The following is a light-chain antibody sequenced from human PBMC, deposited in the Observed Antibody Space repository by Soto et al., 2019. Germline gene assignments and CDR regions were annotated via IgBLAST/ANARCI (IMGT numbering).Light chain of an antibody. J-gene: IGKJ2*01. CDR3: QQYGVSPMYT. V-gene: IGKV3-20*01. CDR1: QSVSSNY. Sequence: EIVLTQSPGTLSLSPGERATLSCRASQSVSSNYLAWYQQKPGQAPRLLIYGASRGAAGIPDRFSGSGSGTDFTLTISRLEPEDFAVYYCQQYGVSPMYTFGQGTKLEVK. CDR2: GAS.